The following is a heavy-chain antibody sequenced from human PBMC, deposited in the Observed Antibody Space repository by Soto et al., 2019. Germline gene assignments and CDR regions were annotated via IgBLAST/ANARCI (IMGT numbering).Heavy chain of an antibody. V-gene: IGHV5-51*01. CDR2: IYPGDSDT. Sequence: GESLKISCKGSGYSFTSYWIGWVRQMPGKGLEWMGIIYPGDSDTRYSPSFQGQVTISADKSISTAYLQWSSLKASDTAMYYCARLVVVVVAADAFDIWGQGTMVTVSS. D-gene: IGHD2-15*01. CDR1: GYSFTSYW. J-gene: IGHJ3*02. CDR3: ARLVVVVVAADAFDI.